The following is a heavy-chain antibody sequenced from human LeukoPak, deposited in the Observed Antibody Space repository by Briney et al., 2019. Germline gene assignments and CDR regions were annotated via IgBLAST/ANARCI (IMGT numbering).Heavy chain of an antibody. J-gene: IGHJ2*01. D-gene: IGHD2-15*01. Sequence: GASVTVSCTSSGYTFTTYGISWVRQAPGQGLEWMGWISGYNGNTNYAQKFQGKVTMTTDTSTSTVYMELRSLRSDDTAVYYCARMVVVAATLMGYFDLWGRGTLVTVSS. CDR2: ISGYNGNT. CDR1: GYTFTTYG. CDR3: ARMVVVAATLMGYFDL. V-gene: IGHV1-18*01.